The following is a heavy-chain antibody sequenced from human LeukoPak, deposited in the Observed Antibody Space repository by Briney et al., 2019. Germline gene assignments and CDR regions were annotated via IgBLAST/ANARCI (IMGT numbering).Heavy chain of an antibody. D-gene: IGHD5-12*01. Sequence: GSLILSCAASGFTISSNYMSWVRRAPGKGLEWVPVIYSGGSTYYAYSVKGRFTISRDNSKNTLYLQMNSLRAEDTAVYYCARGSGPIEGAFDYWGQGTWSPSPQ. CDR2: IYSGGST. CDR3: ARGSGPIEGAFDY. V-gene: IGHV3-66*01. CDR1: GFTISSNY. J-gene: IGHJ4*02.